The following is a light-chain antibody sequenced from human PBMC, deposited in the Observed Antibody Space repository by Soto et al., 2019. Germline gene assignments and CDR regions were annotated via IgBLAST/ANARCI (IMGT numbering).Light chain of an antibody. V-gene: IGKV1-39*01. CDR3: QQTFSSPYT. J-gene: IGKJ2*01. CDR1: QSISAY. CDR2: APS. Sequence: DIQMTQSPSSLSASVGDRITITCRASQSISAYLNWYQHKPGKAPKLLIFAPSTLQTGVPSRFSGSGSGTHFTLTFSGLQPEDFATYYCQQTFSSPYTFAQGTKLEI.